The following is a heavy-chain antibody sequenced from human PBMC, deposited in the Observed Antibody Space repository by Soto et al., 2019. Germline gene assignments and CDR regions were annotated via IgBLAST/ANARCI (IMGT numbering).Heavy chain of an antibody. CDR2: IIPIFGTA. D-gene: IGHD2-2*01. Sequence: SVKVSCKSSGGTFSSYAISWVRQAPGQGLEWMGGIIPIFGTANYAQKVQGRVTITADESTSTAYMELSSLRSEDTAVYYCARDIVVVPAAMNGGMDVWGQGTKVTVS. V-gene: IGHV1-69*13. J-gene: IGHJ6*02. CDR3: ARDIVVVPAAMNGGMDV. CDR1: GGTFSSYA.